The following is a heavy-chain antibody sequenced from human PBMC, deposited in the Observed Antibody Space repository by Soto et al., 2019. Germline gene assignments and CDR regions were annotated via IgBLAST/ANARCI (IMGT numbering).Heavy chain of an antibody. Sequence: QVQLVQSGAEVKKPGASVKVSCKASGYTFTGYYMHWVRQAPGQGLEWMGWVNPNSGGTNYAQKSQGWVTMTRDESISTAYRELSRLRSDDTAVYYCAREDGAVAGPLFGYWGQGTLVTVSS. V-gene: IGHV1-2*04. CDR2: VNPNSGGT. CDR1: GYTFTGYY. CDR3: AREDGAVAGPLFGY. D-gene: IGHD6-19*01. J-gene: IGHJ4*02.